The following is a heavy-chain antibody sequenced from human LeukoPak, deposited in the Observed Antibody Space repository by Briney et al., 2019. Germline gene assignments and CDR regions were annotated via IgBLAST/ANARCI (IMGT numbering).Heavy chain of an antibody. J-gene: IGHJ4*02. CDR3: AKDHKYYFDSSTYYEYYFDY. CDR1: GFTFSSYG. Sequence: GGSLRLSCAASGFTFSSYGMHWVRQAPGKGLGWVAVISYDGSSKYYADSVKGRFTISRDNSKNTLFLQMNSLRAEDTAVYYCAKDHKYYFDSSTYYEYYFDYWGQGTLVTVSS. CDR2: ISYDGSSK. V-gene: IGHV3-30*18. D-gene: IGHD3-22*01.